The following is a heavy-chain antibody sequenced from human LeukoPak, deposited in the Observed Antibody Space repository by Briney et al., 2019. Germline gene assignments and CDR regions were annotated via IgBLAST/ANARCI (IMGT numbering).Heavy chain of an antibody. CDR2: IIPILGIA. D-gene: IGHD2-2*01. Sequence: SVKVSCKASGGTFSSYAISWVRQAPGQGLEWMGRIIPILGIANYAQKFQGRVTITADKSTSTAYMELSSLRAEDTAIYYCARAGPYQLPPRPVDYWGQGTLVTVSS. CDR1: GGTFSSYA. J-gene: IGHJ4*02. V-gene: IGHV1-69*04. CDR3: ARAGPYQLPPRPVDY.